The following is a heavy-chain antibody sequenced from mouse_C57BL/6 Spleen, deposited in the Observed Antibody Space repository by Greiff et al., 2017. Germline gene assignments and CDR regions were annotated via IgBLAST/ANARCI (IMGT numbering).Heavy chain of an antibody. J-gene: IGHJ4*01. Sequence: EVHLVESGGGLVKPGGSLKLSCAASGFTFSSYAMSWVRQTPEKRLEWVATISDGGSYTYYPANIKGRFTITRDNAKNNLYLQMSHLKSEDTAMYYCARGGTPGNYYAMDDWGQGTSVTVSS. V-gene: IGHV5-4*01. CDR1: GFTFSSYA. D-gene: IGHD4-1*01. CDR2: ISDGGSYT. CDR3: ARGGTPGNYYAMDD.